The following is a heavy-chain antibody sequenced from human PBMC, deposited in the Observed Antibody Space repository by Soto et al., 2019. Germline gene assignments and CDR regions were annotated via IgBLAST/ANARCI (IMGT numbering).Heavy chain of an antibody. J-gene: IGHJ4*02. V-gene: IGHV3-7*03. Sequence: GGSLRLSCAASGFTFSSYWMSWVRQAPGKGLEWVANIKQDGSEKYYVDSVMGRFTMSRDNTQSSLSLQMNTLRVEDSAVYYCARITSPGYFDSWGQGTLVTVSS. CDR1: GFTFSSYW. D-gene: IGHD1-20*01. CDR2: IKQDGSEK. CDR3: ARITSPGYFDS.